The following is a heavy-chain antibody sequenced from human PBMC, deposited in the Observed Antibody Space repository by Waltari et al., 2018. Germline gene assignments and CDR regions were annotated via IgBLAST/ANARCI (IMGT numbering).Heavy chain of an antibody. J-gene: IGHJ6*02. CDR3: ARDLGGYDSYYGMDV. CDR1: GGTVSSYA. D-gene: IGHD5-12*01. Sequence: QVQLVQSGAEVKKPGSSVKVSCKASGGTVSSYAISWVRQAPGQGLEWIGGIIPICGTANYAQKFQGRVPITADDSTSTAYMELSSLRSEDTAVYYCARDLGGYDSYYGMDVWGQGTTVTVSS. CDR2: IIPICGTA. V-gene: IGHV1-69*01.